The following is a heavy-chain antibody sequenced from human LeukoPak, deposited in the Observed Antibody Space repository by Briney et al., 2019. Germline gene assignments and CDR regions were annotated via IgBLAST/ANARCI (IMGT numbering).Heavy chain of an antibody. CDR1: GGSVSSGSYY. J-gene: IGHJ6*02. V-gene: IGHV4-61*01. Sequence: SETLSLTCTVSGGSVSSGSYYWSWIRRPPGKGLEWIGYIYYSGSTNYNPSLKSRVTISVDTSKNQFSLKLSSVTAADTAVYYCARDRHYYDSSGYYPRMDVWGQGTTVTVSS. CDR3: ARDRHYYDSSGYYPRMDV. CDR2: IYYSGST. D-gene: IGHD3-22*01.